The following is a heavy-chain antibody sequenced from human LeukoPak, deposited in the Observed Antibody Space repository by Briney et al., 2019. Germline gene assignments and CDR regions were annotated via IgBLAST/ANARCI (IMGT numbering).Heavy chain of an antibody. CDR2: ISSSGFTL. V-gene: IGHV3-48*01. J-gene: IGHJ6*03. CDR1: GFTCSDYS. CDR3: ARGVPKTSYYYYYMDV. D-gene: IGHD4-11*01. Sequence: GGSLRLSCVASGFTCSDYSVNWVRQAPGKGLERVSYISSSGFTLNYADSVKGRFTISRDNAKNSLYLQMNSLRAEDTAVYYCARGVPKTSYYYYYMDVWGKGTTVTVPS.